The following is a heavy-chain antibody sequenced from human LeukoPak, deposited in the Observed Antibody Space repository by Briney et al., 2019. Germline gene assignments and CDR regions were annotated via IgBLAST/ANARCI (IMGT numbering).Heavy chain of an antibody. D-gene: IGHD1-26*01. J-gene: IGHJ6*02. CDR1: GFTFSSYG. CDR2: ISYDGSKQ. CDR3: AVVPKRLYSYGHLNGANYGMDT. Sequence: PGGSLRLSCAASGFTFSSYGMHWVRQAPGKGLEWVSLISYDGSKQYYGDSVRGRFAISRDNSKNTLYLQMSSLRAEDTAVYYCAVVPKRLYSYGHLNGANYGMDTWGQGTTV. V-gene: IGHV3-30*03.